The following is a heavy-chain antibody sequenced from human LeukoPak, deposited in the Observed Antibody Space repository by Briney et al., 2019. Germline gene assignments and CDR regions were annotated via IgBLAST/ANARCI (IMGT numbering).Heavy chain of an antibody. Sequence: GGSLRLSCAASGFTFSSYSMNWVRQAPGKGLEWVSSISSSSSYIYYADSVKGRFTISRDNAKNSLYLQMNSLRAEYTAVYYCARETYYYDSREAFDIWGQGTMVTVSS. CDR1: GFTFSSYS. CDR2: ISSSSSYI. V-gene: IGHV3-21*01. J-gene: IGHJ3*02. D-gene: IGHD3-22*01. CDR3: ARETYYYDSREAFDI.